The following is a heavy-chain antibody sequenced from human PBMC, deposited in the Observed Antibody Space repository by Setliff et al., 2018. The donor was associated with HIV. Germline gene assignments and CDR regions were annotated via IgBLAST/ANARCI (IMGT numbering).Heavy chain of an antibody. CDR1: GGSISSSSYY. CDR3: ARVSYTSGWYIDY. CDR2: IYYSGST. J-gene: IGHJ4*02. Sequence: SETLSLTCTVSGGSISSSSYYWGWIRQPPGKGLEWIGSIYYSGSTYYSPSLKSRVTISVDTSKNQFSLKLSSVTAADTAVYSCARVSYTSGWYIDYWGQGTLVTVS. V-gene: IGHV4-39*07. D-gene: IGHD6-19*01.